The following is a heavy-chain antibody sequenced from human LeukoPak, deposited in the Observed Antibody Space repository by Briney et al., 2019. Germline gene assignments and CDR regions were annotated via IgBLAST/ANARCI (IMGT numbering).Heavy chain of an antibody. J-gene: IGHJ4*02. CDR3: AKAPVTTCRGAFCYPFDY. D-gene: IGHD2-15*01. CDR1: GFTLSSYA. Sequence: GGSLRLSCAASGFTLSSYAMSWVRPAPGKGLEWVSAIGDTGNTYHADSVKGRFTISRDSSKNTLFLQMTRLRPEDAAVYYCAKAPVTTCRGAFCYPFDYWGLGTLVTVSS. V-gene: IGHV3-23*01. CDR2: IGDTGNT.